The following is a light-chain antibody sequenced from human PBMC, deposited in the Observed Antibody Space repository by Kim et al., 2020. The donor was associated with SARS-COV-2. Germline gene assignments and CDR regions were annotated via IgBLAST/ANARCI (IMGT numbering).Light chain of an antibody. CDR2: WAS. CDR3: QQYYSTPRT. J-gene: IGKJ1*01. CDR1: QTVLYSSNNKNY. V-gene: IGKV4-1*01. Sequence: DIVMTQSPDSLAVSLGERATINCKSSQTVLYSSNNKNYLAWYQQKPGQPPKMIIYWASTRESGVPDRFSGSGSGTDFTLTISSLQAEDVAVYYCQQYYSTPRTFGHGTKVDIK.